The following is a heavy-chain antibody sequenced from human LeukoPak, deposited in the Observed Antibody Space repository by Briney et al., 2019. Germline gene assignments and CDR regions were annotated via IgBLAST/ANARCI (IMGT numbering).Heavy chain of an antibody. CDR1: GFTFSSYS. Sequence: NAGGSLRLSCAASGFTFSSYSMNWVRQAPGKGLEWVSSISSSSSYIYYADSVKGRFTISRDNAKNSLYLQMNSLRAEDTAVYYCARRATTERGHSYGLDYWGQGTLVTVSS. V-gene: IGHV3-21*01. CDR2: ISSSSSYI. CDR3: ARRATTERGHSYGLDY. D-gene: IGHD5-18*01. J-gene: IGHJ4*02.